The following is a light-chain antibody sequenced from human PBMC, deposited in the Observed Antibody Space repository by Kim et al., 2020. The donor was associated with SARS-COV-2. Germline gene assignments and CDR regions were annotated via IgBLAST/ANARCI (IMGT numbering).Light chain of an antibody. Sequence: PGKTVTISGTGSSGSMASNYVQWCQQRPGSVPATVTYEENQRPSGVPDRFPGSIDSSSNSASLTISGLKTEDEADYYCQSYNSSNLFGGGTQLTVL. V-gene: IGLV6-57*02. CDR1: SGSMASNY. J-gene: IGLJ3*02. CDR3: QSYNSSNL. CDR2: EEN.